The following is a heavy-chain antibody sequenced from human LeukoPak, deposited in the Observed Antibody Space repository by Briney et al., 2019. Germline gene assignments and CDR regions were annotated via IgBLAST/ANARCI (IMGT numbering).Heavy chain of an antibody. V-gene: IGHV3-23*01. Sequence: PAGSLRLSCAASGFTFSGYARSWIRQAPGKGLEWVSAISGSGGSTYYADSVKGRFTISRDNPKNTLYLQMNSLRAEDTAVYYCAKPSFVSWWLPRFDYWGQGTLVTVSS. D-gene: IGHD2-8*02. CDR1: GFTFSGYA. J-gene: IGHJ4*02. CDR3: AKPSFVSWWLPRFDY. CDR2: ISGSGGST.